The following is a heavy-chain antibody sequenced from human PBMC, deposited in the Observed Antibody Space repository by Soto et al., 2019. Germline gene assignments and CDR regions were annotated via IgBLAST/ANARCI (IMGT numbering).Heavy chain of an antibody. CDR2: NT. Sequence: QVQLVQSGAEVKEPGASVKISCKTSGYTFANYGVTWVRQAPGQGLEWVGCNTDYAQKFQGTLTMTRDTSTSTAYLALRSLKSAHTAVYYRARGGPHIYGLPWNYYFHYWGQGTLLTVSS. V-gene: IGHV1-18*01. CDR3: ARGGPHIYGLPWNYYFHY. D-gene: IGHD1-7*01. CDR1: GYTFANYG. J-gene: IGHJ4*02.